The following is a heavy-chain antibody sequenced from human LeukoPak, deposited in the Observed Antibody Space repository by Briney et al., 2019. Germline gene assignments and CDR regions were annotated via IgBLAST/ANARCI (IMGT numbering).Heavy chain of an antibody. Sequence: GGPLRLSCTVSGFTFSNYWMRWVRQAPGKGLEWVASIDKDGSEKRYVDSAKGRFTISRDNTKNSVYLQMTSLGAEDTAVYCCATYTQYFGAPGTDYWGQGTLVTVSS. CDR3: ATYTQYFGAPGTDY. CDR1: GFTFSNYW. J-gene: IGHJ4*02. V-gene: IGHV3-7*01. CDR2: IDKDGSEK. D-gene: IGHD3-10*01.